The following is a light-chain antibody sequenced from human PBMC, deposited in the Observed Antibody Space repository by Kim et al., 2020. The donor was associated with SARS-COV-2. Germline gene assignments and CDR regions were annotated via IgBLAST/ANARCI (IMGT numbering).Light chain of an antibody. CDR1: QSVGIS. CDR2: DAA. Sequence: WSPGEGATLSCRASQSVGISLAWYRHTRGQPPRLLIYDAAIRATGIPDRFSGSGSGTDFTLTISRLEPEDFAVYYCQQYGNTPPYSFGQGTKLEI. J-gene: IGKJ2*03. V-gene: IGKV3-20*01. CDR3: QQYGNTPPYS.